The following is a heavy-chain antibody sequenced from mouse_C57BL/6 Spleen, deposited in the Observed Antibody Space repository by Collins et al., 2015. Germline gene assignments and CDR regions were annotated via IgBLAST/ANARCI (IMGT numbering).Heavy chain of an antibody. CDR2: IDPETGGT. Sequence: QVQLQQSGAELVRPGASVTLSCKASGYTFTDYEMHWVKQTPVHGLEWIGAIDPETGGTAYNQKFKGKAILTADKSSSTAYMELRSLTSEDSAVYYCTGGYDEGYYYAMDYWGQGTSVTVSS. J-gene: IGHJ4*01. CDR1: GYTFTDYE. D-gene: IGHD2-2*01. CDR3: TGGYDEGYYYAMDY. V-gene: IGHV1-15*01.